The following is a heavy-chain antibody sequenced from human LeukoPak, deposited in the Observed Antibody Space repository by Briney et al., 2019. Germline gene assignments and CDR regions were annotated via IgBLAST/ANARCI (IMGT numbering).Heavy chain of an antibody. V-gene: IGHV1-2*02. CDR3: ARVLTARPNYYYYGMDV. D-gene: IGHD6-6*01. J-gene: IGHJ6*02. CDR2: INPDSGGT. Sequence: ASVKVSCKASGDTFTGYYMHWVRQAPGQGLKWMGWINPDSGGTNYAQKFQGRVTMTRDTSINTAYMELSRLRSDDTAVYYCARVLTARPNYYYYGMDVWGQGTTVTVSS. CDR1: GDTFTGYY.